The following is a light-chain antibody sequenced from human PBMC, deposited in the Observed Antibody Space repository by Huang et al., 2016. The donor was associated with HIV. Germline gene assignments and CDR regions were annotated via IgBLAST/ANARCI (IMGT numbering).Light chain of an antibody. Sequence: DIQMTQSPSSLSASVGDRVTITCRASQSISSYLHWYEQKPGKAPKPLIYAASSLQSGVPSRCSGSGSGTDFTRTISSLQPEDVATYYCQQSYSTPRTFGRGTKVEIK. V-gene: IGKV1-39*01. J-gene: IGKJ1*01. CDR1: QSISSY. CDR3: QQSYSTPRT. CDR2: AAS.